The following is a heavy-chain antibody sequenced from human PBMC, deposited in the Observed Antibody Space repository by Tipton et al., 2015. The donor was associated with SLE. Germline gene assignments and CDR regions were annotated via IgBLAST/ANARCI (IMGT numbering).Heavy chain of an antibody. Sequence: LRLSCTVSGGSISSYYWSWIRQPPGKGLEWIGYIYYSGSTNYNPSLKSRVTISVDTSKNQFSLKLSSVTAADTAVYYCAREGGSFWGQGTLVTVSS. CDR3: AREGGSF. J-gene: IGHJ4*02. CDR2: IYYSGST. CDR1: GGSISSYY. D-gene: IGHD1-26*01. V-gene: IGHV4-59*12.